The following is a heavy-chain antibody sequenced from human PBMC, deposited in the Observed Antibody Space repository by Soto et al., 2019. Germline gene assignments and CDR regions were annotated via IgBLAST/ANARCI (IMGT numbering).Heavy chain of an antibody. CDR3: ARHDTSENWFDH. CDR1: GGSISSSSYY. J-gene: IGHJ5*02. Sequence: XETLSLTCAVSGGSISSSSYYWGWIRQPPGKGLEWIGSIYYSGSTYYNPSLKSRVTISVDTSKNQFSLKLSSVTAADTAVYYCARHDTSENWFDHWGQGTLVTVSS. V-gene: IGHV4-39*01. CDR2: IYYSGST. D-gene: IGHD5-18*01.